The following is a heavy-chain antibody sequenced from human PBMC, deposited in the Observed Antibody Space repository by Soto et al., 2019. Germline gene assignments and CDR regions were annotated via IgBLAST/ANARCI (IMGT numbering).Heavy chain of an antibody. V-gene: IGHV1-69*08. CDR1: GGTFSSYT. CDR2: IIPILGIA. CDR3: AREGRWLQFPFDY. Sequence: QVQLVQSGAEVKKPGSSVKVSCKASGGTFSSYTISWVRQAPGQGLEWMGRIIPILGIANYAQKFQGRVTITADKSTSTAYMELSSLRSEDTAVYYCAREGRWLQFPFDYWGQGTLVTVSS. D-gene: IGHD5-12*01. J-gene: IGHJ4*02.